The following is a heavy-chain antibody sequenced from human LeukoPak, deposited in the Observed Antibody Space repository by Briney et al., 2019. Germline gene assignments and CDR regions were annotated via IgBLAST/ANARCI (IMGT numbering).Heavy chain of an antibody. J-gene: IGHJ4*02. Sequence: SGTLSLTCAVSGGSISSSNWWSWVRQPPGKGLEWIGEIYHSGSTNYNPSLKSRVTISVDKSKNQFSLKLSSVTAADTAVYYCARDGFSSGWYIPYYFDYWGQGTLVTVSS. CDR1: GGSISSSNW. CDR2: IYHSGST. D-gene: IGHD6-19*01. CDR3: ARDGFSSGWYIPYYFDY. V-gene: IGHV4-4*02.